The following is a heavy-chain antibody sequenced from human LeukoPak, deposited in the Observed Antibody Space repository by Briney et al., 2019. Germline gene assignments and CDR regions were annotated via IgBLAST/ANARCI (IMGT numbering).Heavy chain of an antibody. D-gene: IGHD2-8*01. CDR2: ISDTGGST. Sequence: PGGSLRLSCAASGFTFSSYVMTWVRQAPGKGLEWVSAISDTGGSTYDADSVKGRFTVSRDNSKNTLYLQMNSLRAEDTAVYYCAKDTSIGRYCTNGVCSPFDYWGQGTLVTVSS. CDR1: GFTFSSYV. J-gene: IGHJ4*02. CDR3: AKDTSIGRYCTNGVCSPFDY. V-gene: IGHV3-23*01.